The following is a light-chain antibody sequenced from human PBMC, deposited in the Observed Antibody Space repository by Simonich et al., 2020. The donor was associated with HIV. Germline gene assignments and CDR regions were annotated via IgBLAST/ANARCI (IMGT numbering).Light chain of an antibody. CDR2: KVS. CDR3: MQGTLPFT. Sequence: DVVMTQSPLSLPVTLGQPASISCRSSQSLVHSDENTYLHWFQQRPGQSPRRLIHKVSNRDSGVPDRFSGSGSGTDFTLKISRVEAEDVGVYYCMQGTLPFTFGPGTKVDIK. CDR1: QSLVHSDENTY. V-gene: IGKV2-30*02. J-gene: IGKJ3*01.